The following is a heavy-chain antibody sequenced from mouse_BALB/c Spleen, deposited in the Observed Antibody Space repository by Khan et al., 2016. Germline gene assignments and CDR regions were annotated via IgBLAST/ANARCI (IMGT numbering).Heavy chain of an antibody. CDR1: GYTFIDYS. V-gene: IGHV9-2-1*01. D-gene: IGHD2-1*01. Sequence: QIQLVQSGPEMKQPGETVKISCKSSGYTFIDYSIHWVKQAPGKGLKWMGWINTVTGEPTYADDFKGRFAFSLETSARTAFLQINNLNNEDTATYFCARDGNYDYDIMDYWGHGTSVTVSS. CDR3: ARDGNYDYDIMDY. J-gene: IGHJ4*01. CDR2: INTVTGEP.